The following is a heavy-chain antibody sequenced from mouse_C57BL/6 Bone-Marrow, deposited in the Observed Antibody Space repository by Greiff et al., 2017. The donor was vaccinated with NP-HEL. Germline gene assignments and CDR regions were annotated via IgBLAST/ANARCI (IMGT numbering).Heavy chain of an antibody. CDR3: AREGSWKLRTWFAY. Sequence: QVQLQQPGAELVKPGASVKMSCKASGYTFTSYWITWVKQRPGQGLEWIRDIYPGSGSTNYNEKFKSKATLTVDTSSSTAYMQLSSLTSEDSAVYYCAREGSWKLRTWFAYWGQGTLVTVSA. J-gene: IGHJ3*01. CDR1: GYTFTSYW. CDR2: IYPGSGST. D-gene: IGHD2-4*01. V-gene: IGHV1-55*01.